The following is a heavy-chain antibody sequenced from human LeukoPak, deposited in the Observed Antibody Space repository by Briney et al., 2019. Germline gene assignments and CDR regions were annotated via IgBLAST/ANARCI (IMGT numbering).Heavy chain of an antibody. CDR3: AKGTDRTSGSYF. V-gene: IGHV3-23*01. Sequence: GGSLRLSCAASGFTFSSYAMSWVRQAPGKGLEWASAISGSGGSTYYADSVKGRFTLSRDNSKNTLYLQMNSLRAEDTAVYYCAKGTDRTSGSYFWGQGTLVTVSS. J-gene: IGHJ4*02. CDR2: ISGSGGST. CDR1: GFTFSSYA. D-gene: IGHD1-26*01.